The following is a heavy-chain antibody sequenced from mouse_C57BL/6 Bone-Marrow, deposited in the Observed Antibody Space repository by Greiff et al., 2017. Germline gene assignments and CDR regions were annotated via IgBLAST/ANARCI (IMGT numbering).Heavy chain of an antibody. J-gene: IGHJ3*01. CDR1: GFTFSSSA. CDR3: ARGLSAY. V-gene: IGHV5-4*03. Sequence: EVKLVESGGGLVKPGGSLKLSCAASGFTFSSSAMSWVRQTPEKRLEWVATISDGGSYTYYPDNVKGRFTISRDNAKNNLYLQMSHLKSEDTAMYYCARGLSAYWGQGTLVTVSA. CDR2: ISDGGSYT. D-gene: IGHD6-2*01.